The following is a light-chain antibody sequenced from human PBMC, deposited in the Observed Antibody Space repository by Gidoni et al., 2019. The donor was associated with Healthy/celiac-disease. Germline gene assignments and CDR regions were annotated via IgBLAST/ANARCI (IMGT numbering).Light chain of an antibody. CDR3: SSYTSSSTPI. CDR2: DVR. Sequence: QSALTQPASLSGSPGPSITISCTGTSSDVGGYNYVSWYQQRPGKAPKLMIYDVRNRPSGVSNRFSGSKSGNTASLTISGLQAEDEADYCCSSYTSSSTPIFGTGTKVTVL. V-gene: IGLV2-14*01. J-gene: IGLJ1*01. CDR1: SSDVGGYNY.